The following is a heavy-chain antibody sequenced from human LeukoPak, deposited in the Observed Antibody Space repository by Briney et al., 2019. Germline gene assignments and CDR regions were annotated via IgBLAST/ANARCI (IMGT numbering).Heavy chain of an antibody. CDR1: GFTFSSYG. J-gene: IGHJ1*01. CDR2: IRNDGSSK. D-gene: IGHD2-2*01. V-gene: IGHV3-30*02. Sequence: GGSLRLSCAASGFTFSSYGIHWVSQAPGKGLEWVAFIRNDGSSKYYADSVKGRFTISRDNSKNTLYLQMNSLRAEDTAVYYCARDSGRLGYCSSTSCFRYFQHWGQGTLVTVSS. CDR3: ARDSGRLGYCSSTSCFRYFQH.